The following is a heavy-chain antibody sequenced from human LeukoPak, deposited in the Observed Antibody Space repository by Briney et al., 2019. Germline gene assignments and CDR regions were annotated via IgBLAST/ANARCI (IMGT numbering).Heavy chain of an antibody. J-gene: IGHJ4*02. CDR3: ARARFKSDY. D-gene: IGHD3-3*01. CDR2: INSDGTYT. V-gene: IGHV3-74*01. CDR1: GFPFSTYW. Sequence: GSLRLSCAASGFPFSTYWMDWVRQAPGKGLVWVSRINSDGTYTTYADSVKGRLTISRDNAKNTLYLQMNTLRAEDTAVYYCARARFKSDYWGQGTLVTVSS.